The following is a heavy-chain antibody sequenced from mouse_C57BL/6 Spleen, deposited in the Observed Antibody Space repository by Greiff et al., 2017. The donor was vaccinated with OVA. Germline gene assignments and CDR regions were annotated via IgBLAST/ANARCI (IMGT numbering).Heavy chain of an antibody. V-gene: IGHV2-9-1*01. CDR3: AREPLITTVVDWYFDV. Sequence: VKLMESGPGLVAPSQSLSITCTVSGFSLTSYAISWVRQPPGKGLEWLGVIWTGGGTNYNSALKSRLSISKDNSKSQVFLKMNSLQTDDTARYYCAREPLITTVVDWYFDVWGTGTTVTVSS. CDR2: IWTGGGT. J-gene: IGHJ1*03. D-gene: IGHD1-1*01. CDR1: GFSLTSYA.